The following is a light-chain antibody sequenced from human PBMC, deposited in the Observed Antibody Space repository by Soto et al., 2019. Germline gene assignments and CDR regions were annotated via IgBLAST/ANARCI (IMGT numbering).Light chain of an antibody. CDR1: SSDVGAFNY. Sequence: QSALTQPASVSGSPGQSITISCTGTSSDVGAFNYVSWYQQHPDKAPKLIISEVTNRPSGVSLRLSGSKSGNTASLTISGLQAEDEADYYCLSYDSSLSAWVFGGGTKLTVL. CDR2: EVT. V-gene: IGLV2-14*01. CDR3: LSYDSSLSAWV. J-gene: IGLJ3*02.